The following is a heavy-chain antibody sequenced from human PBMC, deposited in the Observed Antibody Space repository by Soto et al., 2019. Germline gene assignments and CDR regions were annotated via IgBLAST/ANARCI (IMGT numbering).Heavy chain of an antibody. D-gene: IGHD6-13*01. CDR2: IYYSGST. J-gene: IGHJ6*03. V-gene: IGHV4-39*01. Sequence: QLQLQESGPGLVKPSETLSLTCTVSGGSISSSSYYWGWIRQPPGKGLEWIGSIYYSGSTYYNPSLTSRVTISVDTSKNQFSLKLSSVTAADTAVYYCARGAGYSMVYYYYMDVWGKGTTVTVSS. CDR1: GGSISSSSYY. CDR3: ARGAGYSMVYYYYMDV.